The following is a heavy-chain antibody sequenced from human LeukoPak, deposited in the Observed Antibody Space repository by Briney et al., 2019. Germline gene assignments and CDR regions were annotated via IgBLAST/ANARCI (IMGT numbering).Heavy chain of an antibody. D-gene: IGHD6-13*01. CDR1: GYTFTSYD. CDR2: MNPNSGNT. Sequence: ASVKVSCKASGYTFTSYDINWVRQATGQGLEWMGWMNPNSGNTGYAQKFQGRVTMTRNTSISTAYMELSSLRSEDTAVYYCARAAAAGWGYYYYYMDVWGKGTTVTVSS. CDR3: ARAAAAGWGYYYYYMDV. V-gene: IGHV1-8*01. J-gene: IGHJ6*03.